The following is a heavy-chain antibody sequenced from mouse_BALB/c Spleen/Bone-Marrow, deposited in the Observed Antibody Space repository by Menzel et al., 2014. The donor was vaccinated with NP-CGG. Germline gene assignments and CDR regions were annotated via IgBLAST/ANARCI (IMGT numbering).Heavy chain of an antibody. CDR2: ILPGSGST. CDR3: ARWYYASSSFAY. CDR1: GYTFSTYW. Sequence: QVQLQQSGAELMKPGASVKISCKATGYTFSTYWIEWVKQRPGHGLEWIGEILPGSGSTNYNEKFKGKATFTADTSSNTVYMQLSSLASEDSAVYYCARWYYASSSFAYWGQGTLVTVSA. J-gene: IGHJ3*01. V-gene: IGHV1-9*01. D-gene: IGHD1-1*01.